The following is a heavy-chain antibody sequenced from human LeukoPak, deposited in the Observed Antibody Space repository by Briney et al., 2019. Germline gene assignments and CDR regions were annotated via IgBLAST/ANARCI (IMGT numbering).Heavy chain of an antibody. D-gene: IGHD6-6*01. CDR2: ITSNGGRT. V-gene: IGHV3-64*02. J-gene: IGHJ5*02. CDR1: GFTFSTYA. CDR3: ARSQGGIAARLFDP. Sequence: GGSLRLSCAASGFTFSTYAMRSVRQAPGKGLEYVSAITSNGGRTYYADSVKGRFTISRDNSKSRLYLQMGSLRPEDMAVYYCARSQGGIAARLFDPRGQGTLVTVSS.